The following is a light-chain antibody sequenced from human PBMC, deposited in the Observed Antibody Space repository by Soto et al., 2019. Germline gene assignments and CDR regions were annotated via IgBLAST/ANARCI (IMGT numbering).Light chain of an antibody. V-gene: IGKV1-12*01. CDR2: AAS. J-gene: IGKJ5*01. CDR1: QGIGSW. Sequence: DIQMTQSPYSLSASVGDSVTITCRAIQGIGSWLSWYQQKPGKAPNLLIYAASSLRSGVPSRFSGSGSGTDFTLTISSLQPEDFATYYCQQANSFPFTFGQGTRLEI. CDR3: QQANSFPFT.